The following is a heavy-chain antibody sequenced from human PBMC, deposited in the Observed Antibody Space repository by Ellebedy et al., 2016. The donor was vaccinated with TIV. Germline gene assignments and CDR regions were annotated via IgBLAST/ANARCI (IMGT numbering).Heavy chain of an antibody. CDR3: ARGSVRWLQLRYYFDY. V-gene: IGHV3-30-3*01. J-gene: IGHJ4*02. CDR1: GFTFSSYA. D-gene: IGHD5-24*01. Sequence: GESLKISCAASGFTFSSYAMHWVRQAPGKGLEWVAVISYDGSNKYYADSVKGRFTISRDNSKNTLYLQMNSLRAEDTAVYYCARGSVRWLQLRYYFDYWGQGTLVTVSS. CDR2: ISYDGSNK.